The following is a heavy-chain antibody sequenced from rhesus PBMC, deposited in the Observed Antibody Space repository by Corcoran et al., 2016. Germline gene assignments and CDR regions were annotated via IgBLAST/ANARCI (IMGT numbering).Heavy chain of an antibody. Sequence: LEWVSSISSASSYIYYADSVKGRFTISRDNAKNSLSLQMNSLRAEDTAVYYCTSDHNWNYAVGYFDYWGQGVLVTVSS. CDR3: TSDHNWNYAVGYFDY. D-gene: IGHD1-26*01. CDR2: ISSASSYI. J-gene: IGHJ4*01. V-gene: IGHV3S16*01.